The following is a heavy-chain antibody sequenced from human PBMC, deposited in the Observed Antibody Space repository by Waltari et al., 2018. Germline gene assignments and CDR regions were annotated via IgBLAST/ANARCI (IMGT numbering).Heavy chain of an antibody. V-gene: IGHV4-59*01. D-gene: IGHD4-17*01. CDR3: AGRTPNYYGASL. CDR2: IYYSGST. Sequence: QVQLQESGPGLVKPSVTLSLTCTVSGGSISSYYWSWIRQPPGKGLEWIGYIYYSGSTNYNPSLKSRVTISVDTSKNQFSLKLSSVTAADTAVYYCAGRTPNYYGASLWGQGTLVTVSS. J-gene: IGHJ4*02. CDR1: GGSISSYY.